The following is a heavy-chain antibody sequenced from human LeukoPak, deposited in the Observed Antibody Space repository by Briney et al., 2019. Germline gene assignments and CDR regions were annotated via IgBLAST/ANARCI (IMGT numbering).Heavy chain of an antibody. CDR3: ARVWGNYGGDPHCSNWFDT. CDR2: IYYSGST. Sequence: SETLSLTCPFSGGSIIRHYWSWIRQPPPKGREGIGYIYYSGSTNYNPSLKSRVTISVDTSKNQLSLKLSSVNAEDKAVYYCARVWGNYGGDPHCSNWFDTWGEGTLVTVSS. V-gene: IGHV4-59*11. J-gene: IGHJ5*02. CDR1: GGSIIRHY. D-gene: IGHD2-21*02.